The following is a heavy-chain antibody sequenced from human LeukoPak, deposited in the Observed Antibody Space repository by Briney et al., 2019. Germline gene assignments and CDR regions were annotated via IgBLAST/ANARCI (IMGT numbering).Heavy chain of an antibody. J-gene: IGHJ4*02. CDR1: GGSISSYY. CDR3: ARDPRSGGCWYFDY. Sequence: PSETLSLTCTVSGGSISSYYWSWIRQPPGKGLEWIGYIYYSGSTNYNPSLKSRVTISVDTSKNQFSLKLSSVTAADTAVYYCARDPRSGGCWYFDYWGRGTLVTVSS. D-gene: IGHD6-19*01. CDR2: IYYSGST. V-gene: IGHV4-59*01.